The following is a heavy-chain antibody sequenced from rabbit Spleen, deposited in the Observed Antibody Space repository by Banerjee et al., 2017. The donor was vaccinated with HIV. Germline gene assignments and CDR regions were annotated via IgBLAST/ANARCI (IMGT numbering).Heavy chain of an antibody. J-gene: IGHJ4*01. CDR1: GVSFSGSSY. CDR2: IDAGSSGFT. Sequence: QEQLEESGGDLVKPGASLTLTCKASGVSFSGSSYMCWVRQAPGKGLEWIACIDAGSSGFTYFASWAKGRFTISKTSSTTVTLQMTSLTAADTATYFCANGGSTYINGIGLWGPGTLVTVS. D-gene: IGHD4-2*01. CDR3: ANGGSTYINGIGL. V-gene: IGHV1S45*01.